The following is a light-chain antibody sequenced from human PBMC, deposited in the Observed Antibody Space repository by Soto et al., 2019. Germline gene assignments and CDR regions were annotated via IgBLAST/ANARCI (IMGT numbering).Light chain of an antibody. CDR3: HQYAYSPPHS. J-gene: IGKJ2*03. V-gene: IGKV3-20*01. Sequence: DIVLTQSPGTLSLSPGERATLSCRASQSLGTDYLAWYQQKPGQAPRLLIYDASRRATGIPVRFSGSGSGADFTLTISTLEPEDFAVYYCHQYAYSPPHSFGQGTKLEIK. CDR1: QSLGTDY. CDR2: DAS.